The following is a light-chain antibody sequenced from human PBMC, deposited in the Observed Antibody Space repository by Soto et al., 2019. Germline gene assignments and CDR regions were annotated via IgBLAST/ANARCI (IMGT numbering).Light chain of an antibody. CDR2: GAA. CDR1: QSVSSNY. J-gene: IGKJ1*01. V-gene: IGKV3-20*01. Sequence: EILSIHSPGTLSFSPGERATLSCRSSQSVSSNYLAWYQQYPGQAPRLLIYGAASRATGIPDRFSGGGSGTDFTLTISRLEPEDFAVYHCQQYGSSPPTFGQGTKVDIK. CDR3: QQYGSSPPT.